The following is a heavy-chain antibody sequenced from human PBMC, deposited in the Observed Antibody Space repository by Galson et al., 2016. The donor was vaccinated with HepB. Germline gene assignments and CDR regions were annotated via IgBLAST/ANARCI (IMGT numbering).Heavy chain of an antibody. D-gene: IGHD3-10*01. Sequence: SLRLSCAASGLRFSSYGMHWVRQAPGKGLEWVAVISHDGRKKCYGDSVQGRFTISRDNSKNTLYLQMNSLRAEDTAVYYCAKAKLWFGELLPGYWGQGTLVIVPS. V-gene: IGHV3-30*18. CDR2: ISHDGRKK. J-gene: IGHJ4*02. CDR3: AKAKLWFGELLPGY. CDR1: GLRFSSYG.